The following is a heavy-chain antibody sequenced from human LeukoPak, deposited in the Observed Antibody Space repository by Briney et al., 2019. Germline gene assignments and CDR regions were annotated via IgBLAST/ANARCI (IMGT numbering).Heavy chain of an antibody. Sequence: GGSLRLSCAASGSTFSSYGFHWVRQAPGKGLEWVAVISYDGHYKNYGESVKGRFTVSRDNSNSTLYLQMNNLRAEGTALYYCAIPTELIYGSNGDVSSDPWGQGTLVTVSS. CDR3: AIPTELIYGSNGDVSSDP. J-gene: IGHJ5*02. CDR1: GSTFSSYG. D-gene: IGHD3-16*01. V-gene: IGHV3-30*03. CDR2: ISYDGHYK.